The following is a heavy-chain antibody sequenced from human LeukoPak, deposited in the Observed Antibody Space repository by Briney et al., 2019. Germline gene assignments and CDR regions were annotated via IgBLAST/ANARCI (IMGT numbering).Heavy chain of an antibody. D-gene: IGHD2-2*01. CDR3: AKVNWCSATCADA. CDR1: GFTFSNDD. J-gene: IGHJ4*02. Sequence: GGSLRLSRAASGFTFSNDDLNWVRQAPGKGLEWVSSMSGDGRRTYYAGSVKGRFTISRDYSKNTLSLQMNSLRAEDTAVYYCAKVNWCSATCADAWGQGTLVTVSS. CDR2: MSGDGRRT. V-gene: IGHV3-23*01.